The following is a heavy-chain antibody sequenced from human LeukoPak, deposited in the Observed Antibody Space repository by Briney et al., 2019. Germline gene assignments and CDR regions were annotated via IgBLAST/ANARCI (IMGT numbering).Heavy chain of an antibody. CDR2: ISWNSGSI. D-gene: IGHD6-13*01. V-gene: IGHV3-9*01. CDR3: AAVQAPGTPGRY. J-gene: IGHJ4*02. CDR1: GFSFDDYA. Sequence: PGRSLRLSCAGSGFSFDDYAMHWVRQAPGKGLEWVSGISWNSGSIGYGDSVKGRFTISRDNAKNSLYLQMNSLRVEDTALYYCAAVQAPGTPGRYWGQGTLVTVSS.